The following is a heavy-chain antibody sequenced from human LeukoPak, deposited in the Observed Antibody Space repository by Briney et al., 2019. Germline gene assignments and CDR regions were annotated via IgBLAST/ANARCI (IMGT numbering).Heavy chain of an antibody. D-gene: IGHD3-22*01. J-gene: IGHJ3*02. CDR2: INAGNGNT. Sequence: ASVKVSCKASGYTFTNYSMHWVRQAPGQRLEWMGWINAGNGNTRYSQRFQGRVTLTRDTSASTSYMELSSLTSEDTAVYYCASTYYDSSGTDAFDIWGQGTMVTVSS. CDR1: GYTFTNYS. V-gene: IGHV1-3*01. CDR3: ASTYYDSSGTDAFDI.